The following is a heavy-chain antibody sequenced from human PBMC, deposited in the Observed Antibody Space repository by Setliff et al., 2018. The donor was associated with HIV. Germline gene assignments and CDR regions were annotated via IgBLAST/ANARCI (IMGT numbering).Heavy chain of an antibody. Sequence: PSETLSLTCTVSGGSISSYYWSWIRQAPGKGLEWVSYISTSSSTIYYADSVKGRFTISRDNAKNSLYLQMNSLRAEDTAVYYCARREYNYLPRAFDLWGQGTTVTVSS. CDR2: ISTSSSTI. D-gene: IGHD1-1*01. V-gene: IGHV3-48*01. CDR1: GGSISSYY. J-gene: IGHJ3*01. CDR3: ARREYNYLPRAFDL.